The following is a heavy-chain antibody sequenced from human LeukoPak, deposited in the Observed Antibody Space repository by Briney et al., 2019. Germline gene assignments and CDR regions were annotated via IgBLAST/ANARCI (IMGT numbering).Heavy chain of an antibody. CDR1: GGSISDYY. V-gene: IGHV4-59*12. J-gene: IGHJ4*02. CDR2: FSNSGTT. CDR3: ARGSNWGDY. D-gene: IGHD7-27*01. Sequence: SETLSLTCTVSGGSISDYYWSWIRQPPGKGLEWIGYFSNSGTTNQNPSLKSRVTMSVVTSKNQFSLKLSSVTAADTAVYYCARGSNWGDYWGQGALVTVSS.